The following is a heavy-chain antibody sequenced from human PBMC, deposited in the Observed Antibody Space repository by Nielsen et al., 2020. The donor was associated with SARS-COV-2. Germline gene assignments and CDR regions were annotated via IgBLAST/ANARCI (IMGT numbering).Heavy chain of an antibody. Sequence: GESLKISCTGSGFTFGDYDMSWFRQAPGKGLEWVGFIRSNGNGGTTVYGASVKGRFTISRDDSKSIAYLQVNRLNAGDTAMYFCARLNVVLPSPMLGAKAYYGLDVWGQGTAVTVSS. V-gene: IGHV3-49*03. CDR3: ARLNVVLPSPMLGAKAYYGLDV. CDR1: GFTFGDYD. J-gene: IGHJ6*02. D-gene: IGHD2-2*01. CDR2: IRSNGNGGTT.